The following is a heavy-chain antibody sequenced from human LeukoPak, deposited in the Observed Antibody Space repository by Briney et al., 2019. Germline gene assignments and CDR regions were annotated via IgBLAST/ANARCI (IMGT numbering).Heavy chain of an antibody. CDR2: IDPNTGDT. Sequence: GASVKVSCKASGYTFTNYYTHWVRHAPGHGLEWMVWIDPNTGDTNYSQNIQGRATMTRDTSINTAYMEFTSLGSDDTAVYYCARGRTMDGSTPPFEIWGQGTMVTVSS. V-gene: IGHV1-2*02. D-gene: IGHD4/OR15-4a*01. CDR3: ARGRTMDGSTPPFEI. CDR1: GYTFTNYY. J-gene: IGHJ3*02.